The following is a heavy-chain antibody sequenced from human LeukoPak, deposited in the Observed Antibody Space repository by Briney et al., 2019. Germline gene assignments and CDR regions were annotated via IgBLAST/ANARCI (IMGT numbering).Heavy chain of an antibody. CDR2: IKPDGSDT. Sequence: PGGSLRLSCGASGFTFTTHWIHWVRQAPGKGLVWVSRIKPDGSDTNYADSVKGRFTISRDNAKNTVYLQMNSLRAEDTAVYYCARYYYDSSGYYEYYFDYWGQGTLVTVSS. CDR3: ARYYYDSSGYYEYYFDY. CDR1: GFTFTTHW. V-gene: IGHV3-74*01. D-gene: IGHD3-22*01. J-gene: IGHJ4*02.